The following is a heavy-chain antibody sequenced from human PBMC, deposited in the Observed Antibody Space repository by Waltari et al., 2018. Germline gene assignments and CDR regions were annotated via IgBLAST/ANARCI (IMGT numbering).Heavy chain of an antibody. Sequence: VLLLQSGAAVKKPGTTVKISCKVSAFTITNYYIHWVQQAPGKGLHWMELVDPEDGEAIYSENVQGRVTMTADTSTDTVYMQLSSLTSDDTAIYYCATGLEDSDSASRPFDVWGQGTMVTVS. CDR1: AFTITNYY. CDR3: ATGLEDSDSASRPFDV. V-gene: IGHV1-69-2*01. J-gene: IGHJ3*01. CDR2: VDPEDGEA. D-gene: IGHD1-26*01.